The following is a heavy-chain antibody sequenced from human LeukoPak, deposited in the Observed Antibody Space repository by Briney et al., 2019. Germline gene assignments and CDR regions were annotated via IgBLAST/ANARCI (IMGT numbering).Heavy chain of an antibody. Sequence: SETLSLTCTVSGGSISSSSYYWGWIRQPPGKGLEWIGSIYYSGSTYYNPSLKSRVTISVDTSENQFSLKLSSVTAADTAVYYCARLRGGTALIWGQGTMVTVSS. CDR1: GGSISSSSYY. J-gene: IGHJ3*02. CDR3: ARLRGGTALI. CDR2: IYYSGST. D-gene: IGHD5-18*01. V-gene: IGHV4-39*01.